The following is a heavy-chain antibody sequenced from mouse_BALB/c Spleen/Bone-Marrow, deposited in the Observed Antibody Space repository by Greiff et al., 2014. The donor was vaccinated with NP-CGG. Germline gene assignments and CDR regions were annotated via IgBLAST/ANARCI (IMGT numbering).Heavy chain of an antibody. J-gene: IGHJ1*01. CDR1: GYAITSGYN. Sequence: VQLQQPGPGLVKPSQSLSLTCSVTGYAITSGYNWNWIRQFLGNKLEWMGYISYDGSNNYNPSLKNRISITRDTSKNQFFLKLNSVTSEDTATYYCARLDGYDWYFDVWGAGTTVTVSS. CDR3: ARLDGYDWYFDV. V-gene: IGHV3-6*02. CDR2: ISYDGSN. D-gene: IGHD2-2*01.